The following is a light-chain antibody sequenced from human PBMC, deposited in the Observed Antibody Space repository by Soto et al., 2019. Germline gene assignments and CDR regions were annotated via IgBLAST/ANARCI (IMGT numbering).Light chain of an antibody. CDR1: QSVSNSY. V-gene: IGKV3-20*01. CDR2: GAS. J-gene: IGKJ2*01. CDR3: QQYCSSPPFT. Sequence: EIVLTQSPGTLSLSPGERATLSCSASQSVSNSYLAWYQQKPGQAPRLLIYGASSRDTGIPDRFSGSGSGTDFNLTISRLEPEDCAVYYCQQYCSSPPFTFGQGTKLEIK.